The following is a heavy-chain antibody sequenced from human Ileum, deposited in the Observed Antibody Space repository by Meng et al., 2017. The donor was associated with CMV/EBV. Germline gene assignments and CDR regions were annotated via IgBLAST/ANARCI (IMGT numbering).Heavy chain of an antibody. J-gene: IGHJ4*02. CDR2: ISSSGSI. CDR1: EGSLSYYY. D-gene: IGHD6-19*01. Sequence: QVQLQRSVPDLVKPSETLYLTCTVPEGSLSYYYWSWIRQSADKGLEWIVRISSSGSINYNPSLESRLTLSVDTSKKQLSLKLSSVTAADTAVYYCARAEADTGNFEYWGQGTLVTVSS. CDR3: ARAEADTGNFEY. V-gene: IGHV4-4*07.